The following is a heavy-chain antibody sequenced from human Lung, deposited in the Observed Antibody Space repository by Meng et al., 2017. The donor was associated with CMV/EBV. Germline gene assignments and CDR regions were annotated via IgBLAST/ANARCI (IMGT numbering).Heavy chain of an antibody. Sequence: SXKISXATSGFTFVEYAMHWVRQTPGKGLEWVSGISWNSANIGYADSVKGRFTISRDNAKKTLYLQMNSLRAEDTALYYCTKDRSFRGLENWGQGKRVTVSS. D-gene: IGHD3-10*01. CDR1: GFTFVEYA. CDR2: ISWNSANI. V-gene: IGHV3-9*01. J-gene: IGHJ4*02. CDR3: TKDRSFRGLEN.